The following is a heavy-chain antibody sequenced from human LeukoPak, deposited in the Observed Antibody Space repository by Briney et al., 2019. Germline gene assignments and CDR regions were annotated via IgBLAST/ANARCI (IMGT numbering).Heavy chain of an antibody. Sequence: ASVRVSCKASGYTFTGYYIHWVRQAPGQGLEWLGWIYPNSGGTNFAQKFQGRVTMTRDTPISTAYMELTSLRSDDTAVYYCARVGGYCSANGCSRIDYWGHGTLVTVSS. CDR1: GYTFTGYY. CDR3: ARVGGYCSANGCSRIDY. V-gene: IGHV1-2*02. CDR2: IYPNSGGT. D-gene: IGHD2-15*01. J-gene: IGHJ4*01.